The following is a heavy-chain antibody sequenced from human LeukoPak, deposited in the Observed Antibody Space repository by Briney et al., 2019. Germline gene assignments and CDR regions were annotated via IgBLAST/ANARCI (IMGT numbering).Heavy chain of an antibody. V-gene: IGHV3-9*01. CDR1: GFTFDDYP. Sequence: GGSLRLSCAASGFTFDDYPTHWVRQAPGRGLDWVSGISWNSATIGYADSVKGRFTISRDNAKNSLYLQMDSLRIEDTAYYYCATVRRGLAGTTAVEAFDIWGQGTMVTVSS. D-gene: IGHD1-1*01. CDR2: ISWNSATI. CDR3: ATVRRGLAGTTAVEAFDI. J-gene: IGHJ3*02.